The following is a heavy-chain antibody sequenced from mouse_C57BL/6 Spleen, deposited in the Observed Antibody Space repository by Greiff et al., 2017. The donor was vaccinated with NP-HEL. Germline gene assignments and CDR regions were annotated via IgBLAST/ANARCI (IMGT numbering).Heavy chain of an antibody. V-gene: IGHV5-6*01. Sequence: EVQRVESGGDLVKPGGSLKLSCAASGFTFSSYGMSWVRQTPDKRLEWVATISSGGSYTYYPDSVKGRFTISRDNAKNTLYLQMSSLKSEDTAMYYCARHNYSDYWGQGTTLTVSS. CDR3: ARHNYSDY. D-gene: IGHD2-12*01. CDR2: ISSGGSYT. J-gene: IGHJ2*01. CDR1: GFTFSSYG.